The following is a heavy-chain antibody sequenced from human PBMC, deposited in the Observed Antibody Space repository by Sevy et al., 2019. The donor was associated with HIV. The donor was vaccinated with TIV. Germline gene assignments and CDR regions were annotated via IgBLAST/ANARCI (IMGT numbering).Heavy chain of an antibody. V-gene: IGHV1-18*04. Sequence: ASVKVSCKASGYTFTSYGISWVRQAPGQGLEWMGWISAYNGNTNYAQKLQGRVTMTTDKSTSTAYMGLRSLRSDDTAVYYCARDRSYYDSSGYYRGYYFDYWGQGTLVTVSS. CDR1: GYTFTSYG. CDR3: ARDRSYYDSSGYYRGYYFDY. D-gene: IGHD3-22*01. J-gene: IGHJ4*02. CDR2: ISAYNGNT.